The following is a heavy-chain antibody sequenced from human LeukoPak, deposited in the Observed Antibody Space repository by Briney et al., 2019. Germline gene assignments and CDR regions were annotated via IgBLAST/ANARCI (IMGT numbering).Heavy chain of an antibody. J-gene: IGHJ4*02. D-gene: IGHD1-26*01. CDR3: TTRGGSYYRCDY. CDR2: IKSKTDGGTT. V-gene: IGHV3-15*01. Sequence: GESLRLSCAASGFTFSDAWMSWVRQAPGKGLEWVGRIKSKTDGGTTDYAAPVKGRFTISRDDSKNTLYLQMNSLKTEDTAVYYCTTRGGSYYRCDYWGQGTLVTVSS. CDR1: GFTFSDAW.